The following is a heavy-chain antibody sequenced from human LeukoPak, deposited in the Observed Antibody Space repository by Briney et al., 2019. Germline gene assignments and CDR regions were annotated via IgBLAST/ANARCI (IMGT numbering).Heavy chain of an antibody. V-gene: IGHV1-18*01. Sequence: ASVKVSCKASGYTFTSYGISWVRQAPGQGLEWMGWISAYNGNTNYAQKLQGRVTMTTDTSTSTAYMELRSLRSDDTAVYYCARDFRYDSSGYYPNFDYWGQGTLVTVSS. J-gene: IGHJ4*02. CDR2: ISAYNGNT. CDR3: ARDFRYDSSGYYPNFDY. D-gene: IGHD3-22*01. CDR1: GYTFTSYG.